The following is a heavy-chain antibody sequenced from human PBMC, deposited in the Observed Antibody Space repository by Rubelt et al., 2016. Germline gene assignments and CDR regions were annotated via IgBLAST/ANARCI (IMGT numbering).Heavy chain of an antibody. CDR3: ARDRWLANTDMTHFDY. J-gene: IGHJ4*02. Sequence: GKGLEWVSDISGSGLTTYYADSVKGRFTISRDNSKNTLYLQMNSLRAEDTAVYYCARDRWLANTDMTHFDYWGQGTLVTVSS. V-gene: IGHV3-23*01. D-gene: IGHD5-18*01. CDR2: ISGSGLTT.